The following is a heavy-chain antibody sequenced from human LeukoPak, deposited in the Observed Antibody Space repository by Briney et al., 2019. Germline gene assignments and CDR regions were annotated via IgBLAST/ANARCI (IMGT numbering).Heavy chain of an antibody. Sequence: SETLSLTCTVSGGSISSYCWSWIRQPPGKGLEWIGYIFYSGSTNYNPSLKSRVTISVDTSKNQFSLKLSSVTAADTAVYYCAKETTVTTPDRSNWFDPWGQGTLVTVSS. V-gene: IGHV4-59*12. CDR1: GGSISSYC. D-gene: IGHD4-17*01. CDR2: IFYSGST. J-gene: IGHJ5*02. CDR3: AKETTVTTPDRSNWFDP.